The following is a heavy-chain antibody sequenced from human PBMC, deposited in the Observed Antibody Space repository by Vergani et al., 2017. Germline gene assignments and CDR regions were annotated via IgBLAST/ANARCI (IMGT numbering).Heavy chain of an antibody. CDR1: GGTFSSYA. CDR3: ASNSPYCGGDCYFDY. Sequence: QVQLVQSGAEVKKPGSSVKVSCKASGGTFSSYAISWVRQAPGQGLEWMGRIIPIFGTANYAQKLQGRVTITADESTSTAYMELSSLRSEDAALYYCASNSPYCGGDCYFDYWGQGTLVTVSS. J-gene: IGHJ4*02. D-gene: IGHD2-21*02. V-gene: IGHV1-69*13. CDR2: IIPIFGTA.